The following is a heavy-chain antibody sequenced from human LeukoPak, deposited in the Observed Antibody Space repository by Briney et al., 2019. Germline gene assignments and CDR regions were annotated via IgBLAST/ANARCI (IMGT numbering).Heavy chain of an antibody. Sequence: ASVKVSCKASAYTFTSHDIRWVRQAPGQGLEWMAWISGYNGNTNYAQKVQGRVTMTTDTSTSTAYMELRSLRSDDTAVYYCARGGAAAGYDYWGQGTLVTVSS. J-gene: IGHJ4*02. V-gene: IGHV1-18*01. CDR2: ISGYNGNT. CDR3: ARGGAAAGYDY. D-gene: IGHD6-13*01. CDR1: AYTFTSHD.